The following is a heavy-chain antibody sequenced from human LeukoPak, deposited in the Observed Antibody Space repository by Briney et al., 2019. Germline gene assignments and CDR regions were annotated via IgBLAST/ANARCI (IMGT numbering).Heavy chain of an antibody. CDR2: ISGYNGNT. Sequence: ASVKVSCTASGYTFTIYGISWVRQAPGQGLEWMGWISGYNGNTNYAQKFQGRVTMTTDTFTSTAYMELRSLRSDDTAVYYCARDPGYCSGGSCYAGWYVDLWGRGTLVTVSS. J-gene: IGHJ2*01. CDR3: ARDPGYCSGGSCYAGWYVDL. V-gene: IGHV1-18*01. CDR1: GYTFTIYG. D-gene: IGHD2-15*01.